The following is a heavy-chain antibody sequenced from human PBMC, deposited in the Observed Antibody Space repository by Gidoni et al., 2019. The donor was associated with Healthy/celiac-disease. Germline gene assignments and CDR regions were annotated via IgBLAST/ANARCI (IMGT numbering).Heavy chain of an antibody. CDR3: ARPFSGSYYFDP. J-gene: IGHJ5*02. V-gene: IGHV4-39*01. Sequence: QLQLQASGPGLVKPSETLSLTCTVSGGSISSSSYYWGWIRQPPGKGLEWIGSIYYSGSTSYNPALKCRVTISVDTSKNQFSLKLSSVTAADTAVYYCARPFSGSYYFDPWGQGTLVTVSS. CDR2: IYYSGST. CDR1: GGSISSSSYY. D-gene: IGHD3-10*01.